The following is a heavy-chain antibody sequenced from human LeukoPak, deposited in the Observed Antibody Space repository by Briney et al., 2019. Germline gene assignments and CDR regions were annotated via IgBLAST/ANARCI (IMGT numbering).Heavy chain of an antibody. V-gene: IGHV3-48*01. CDR2: ISSSSSTI. D-gene: IGHD6-19*01. CDR1: GFTFSSYS. CDR3: ARDRHVIAVAGFVDY. J-gene: IGHJ4*02. Sequence: GGSLRLSCAASGFTFSSYSMNWVRQAPGKGLEWVSYISSSSSTIYYADSVKGRFTISRDNAKNSLYLQVNSLRAEDTAVYYCARDRHVIAVAGFVDYWGQGTLVTVSS.